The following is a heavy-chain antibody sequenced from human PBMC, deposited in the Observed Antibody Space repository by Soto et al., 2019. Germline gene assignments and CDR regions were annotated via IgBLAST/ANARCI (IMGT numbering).Heavy chain of an antibody. J-gene: IGHJ4*02. Sequence: EVQLVESGGGLVQPGGSLRLSCAASGFTLSNYWMNWVRQAPGKGLEWVANIKQDGNEQYYVDSVKGRFTISRDNAKNSLYLQMHSLRAEDTAIYYCARTEGGYYDNYRAFDCWGQGTLVTVSS. D-gene: IGHD3-22*01. V-gene: IGHV3-7*01. CDR3: ARTEGGYYDNYRAFDC. CDR1: GFTLSNYW. CDR2: IKQDGNEQ.